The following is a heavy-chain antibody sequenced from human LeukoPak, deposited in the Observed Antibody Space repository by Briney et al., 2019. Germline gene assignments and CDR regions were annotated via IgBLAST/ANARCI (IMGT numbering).Heavy chain of an antibody. D-gene: IGHD2-2*01. CDR3: ARDKDCSSTSCSPSDYYYMDV. CDR2: IYNSGST. V-gene: IGHV4-59*12. Sequence: SETLSLTCTVSGGSISTYYWSWIRKPPGKGLEWIGHIYNSGSTNYSPSLKSRVTISVDRSKNQFSLKLSSVTAADTAVYYCARDKDCSSTSCSPSDYYYMDVWGKGTTVTVSS. CDR1: GGSISTYY. J-gene: IGHJ6*03.